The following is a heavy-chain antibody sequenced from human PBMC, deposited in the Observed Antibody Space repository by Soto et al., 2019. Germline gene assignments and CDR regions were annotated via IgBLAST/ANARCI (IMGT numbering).Heavy chain of an antibody. Sequence: SETLSLTCAVSGGSIISDGYSWSWIRQPPGKGLQWIGHIYEGGNTYYTPSLESRVTISLDKSENQFSLKVTSLTAADTAVYYCASRDPGTSVDYWGQGTLVTVSS. D-gene: IGHD1-7*01. V-gene: IGHV4-30-2*01. CDR1: GGSIISDGYS. CDR3: ASRDPGTSVDY. CDR2: IYEGGNT. J-gene: IGHJ4*02.